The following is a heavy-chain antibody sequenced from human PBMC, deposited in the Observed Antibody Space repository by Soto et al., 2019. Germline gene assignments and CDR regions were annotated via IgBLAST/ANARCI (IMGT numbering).Heavy chain of an antibody. CDR3: XXXXXXXXXXXGFDF. Sequence: QVQLVQSGAEVKKPGASVKVSCKASNYTFIRFDLSWVRQAPGQGLEWMGWITAYNGNTNYAQKFQGRVTMTTDTXXXXXXXXXXXXXXXXXXXXXXXXXXXXXXXXXGFDFWGQGTLVSVSS. V-gene: IGHV1-18*01. CDR1: NYTFIRFD. CDR2: ITAYNGNT. J-gene: IGHJ4*02.